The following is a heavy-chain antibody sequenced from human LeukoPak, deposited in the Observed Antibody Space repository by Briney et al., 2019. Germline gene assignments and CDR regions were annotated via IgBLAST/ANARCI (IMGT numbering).Heavy chain of an antibody. V-gene: IGHV4-4*08. D-gene: IGHD5-12*01. CDR1: GGSISSHF. Sequence: PSETLSLTCTVSGGSISSHFWSWIRQPPGKGLEWIGRIYSSGSTNYNPSLKSRVTISVVTSKNQFSLKLSSVTAADTAVYYCARGQYSCYDQVHYYYYIGVWGNRTTVTIAS. J-gene: IGHJ6*03. CDR2: IYSSGST. CDR3: ARGQYSCYDQVHYYYYIGV.